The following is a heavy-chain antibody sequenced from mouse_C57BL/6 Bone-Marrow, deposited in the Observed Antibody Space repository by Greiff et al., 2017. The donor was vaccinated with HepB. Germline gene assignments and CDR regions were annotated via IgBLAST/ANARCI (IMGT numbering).Heavy chain of an antibody. V-gene: IGHV14-4*01. CDR2: IDPENGDT. D-gene: IGHD1-1*01. J-gene: IGHJ2*01. Sequence: VQLQQSGAELVRPGASVKLSCTASGFNIKDDYMHWVKQRPEQGLEWIGWIDPENGDTEYASKFQGKATITADTSSNTAYLPLSSLTSEDTAVYYCTTWGITTVANLDYWGQGTTLTVSS. CDR3: TTWGITTVANLDY. CDR1: GFNIKDDY.